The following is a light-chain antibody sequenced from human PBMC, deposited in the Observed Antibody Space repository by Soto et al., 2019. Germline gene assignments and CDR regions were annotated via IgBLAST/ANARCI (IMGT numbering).Light chain of an antibody. CDR3: SSYTSSSPYV. CDR2: EVS. J-gene: IGLJ1*01. CDR1: SSDVGNYNR. V-gene: IGLV2-18*02. Sequence: QSALTQPPSVSGSPGQSVTISCTGTSSDVGNYNRVSWYQQPPGTAPKVIIYEVSNRPSGVPDRFSVYKSGNTASLTISGLQAEDEADYYCSSYTSSSPYVFGTGTKLTVL.